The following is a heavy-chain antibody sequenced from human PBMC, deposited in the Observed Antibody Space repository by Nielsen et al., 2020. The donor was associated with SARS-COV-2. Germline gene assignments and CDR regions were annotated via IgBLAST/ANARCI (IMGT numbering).Heavy chain of an antibody. CDR1: GGSISSGSYY. CDR3: ASESGLVLEAFDI. D-gene: IGHD6-19*01. Sequence: SETLSLTCTVSGGSISSGSYYWSWIRQPAGKGLEWIGRIYTSGSTNYNPSLKSRVTISVDTSKNQFSLKLSSVTAADTAVYYCASESGLVLEAFDIWGQGTMVTVSS. J-gene: IGHJ3*02. V-gene: IGHV4-61*02. CDR2: IYTSGST.